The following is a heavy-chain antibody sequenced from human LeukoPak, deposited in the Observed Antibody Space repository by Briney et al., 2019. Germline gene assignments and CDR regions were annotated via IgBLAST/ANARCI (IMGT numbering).Heavy chain of an antibody. CDR3: ARRIRGCSYGRGLIDY. Sequence: SETLSLTCAVYGGSFSGYYWSWIRQPPGKGLEWIGEINHSGSTNYNPSLKSRVTISVDTSKNQFSLRLSSVTAADTAVYYCARRIRGCSYGRGLIDYWGQGTLVTVSS. V-gene: IGHV4-34*01. CDR2: INHSGST. D-gene: IGHD5-18*01. CDR1: GGSFSGYY. J-gene: IGHJ4*02.